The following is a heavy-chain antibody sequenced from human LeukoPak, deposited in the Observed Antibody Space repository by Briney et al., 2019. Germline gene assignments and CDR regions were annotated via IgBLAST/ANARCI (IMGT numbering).Heavy chain of an antibody. CDR1: GGSISSRTYY. Sequence: PSETLSLTCTVSGGSISSRTYYWGWIRQPPGKGLEWIGSMYYSGSTSYNPSLKSRVTISVDTSKNQFSLKLSSVIAADTAVYYCARAYCGGGDGYHSRGWFDTWGQGTLVTVSS. CDR3: ARAYCGGGDGYHSRGWFDT. J-gene: IGHJ5*02. D-gene: IGHD2-21*02. CDR2: MYYSGST. V-gene: IGHV4-39*07.